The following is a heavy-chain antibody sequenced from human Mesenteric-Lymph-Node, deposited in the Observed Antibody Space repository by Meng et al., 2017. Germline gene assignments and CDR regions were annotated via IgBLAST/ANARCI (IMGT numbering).Heavy chain of an antibody. CDR1: GYTFRFYY. CDR2: INPSGGVT. J-gene: IGHJ4*02. V-gene: IGHV1-46*01. CDR3: ARASGTYGYFDY. Sequence: ASVKVSCKASGYTFRFYYMHWVRQAPGQGLEWMGIINPSGGVTTYAQNFQGRVTMTSDTFTDTVYMEVSSLRSEDTAVYYCARASGTYGYFDYWGQGALVTVSS. D-gene: IGHD1-26*01.